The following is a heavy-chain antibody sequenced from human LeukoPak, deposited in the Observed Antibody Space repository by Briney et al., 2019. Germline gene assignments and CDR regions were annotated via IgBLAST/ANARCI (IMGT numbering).Heavy chain of an antibody. CDR1: GFTFGRYA. V-gene: IGHV3-23*01. CDR2: ITDTGGDT. Sequence: PGGSLRLSCAASGFTFGRYAMSWVRQAPGKGLEWFSAITDTGGDTYYADSVKGRFTISRDNSKDTLFLQMNSLRDEDTAVYFCAKGSAASRPYYFDYWGQGTLVTVSS. D-gene: IGHD6-25*01. CDR3: AKGSAASRPYYFDY. J-gene: IGHJ4*02.